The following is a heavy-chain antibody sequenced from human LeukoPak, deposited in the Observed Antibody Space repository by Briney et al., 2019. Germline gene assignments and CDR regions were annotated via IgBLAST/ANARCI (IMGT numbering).Heavy chain of an antibody. J-gene: IGHJ4*02. CDR1: GFTFSSYA. CDR2: ISYDGSNK. Sequence: GGSLRLSCAASGFTFSSYAMHWVRQAPGKRLEWVAVISYDGSNKYYADSVKGRFTISRDNSKNTLYLQMNSLRAEDTAVYYCAREEYGGVDYWGQGTLVTVSS. CDR3: AREEYGGVDY. V-gene: IGHV3-30-3*01. D-gene: IGHD2-2*01.